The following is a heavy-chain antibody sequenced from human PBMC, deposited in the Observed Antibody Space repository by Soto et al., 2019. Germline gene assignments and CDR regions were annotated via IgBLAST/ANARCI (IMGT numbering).Heavy chain of an antibody. D-gene: IGHD6-13*01. J-gene: IGHJ6*02. CDR2: INAGNGNT. Sequence: ASVKVSCKASGYTFTSYAMHWVRQAPGQRLEWMGWINAGNGNTKYSQKFQGRVTITRDTSASTAYMELSSLRSEGTAVYYCARIGDSSSWWKDYYYYGMDVWGQGTTVTVSS. CDR1: GYTFTSYA. V-gene: IGHV1-3*01. CDR3: ARIGDSSSWWKDYYYYGMDV.